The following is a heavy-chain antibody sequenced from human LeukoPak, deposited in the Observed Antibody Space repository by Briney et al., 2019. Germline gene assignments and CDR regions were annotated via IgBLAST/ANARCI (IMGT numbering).Heavy chain of an antibody. CDR2: FYYSGST. CDR1: GGSISSSSFY. V-gene: IGHV4-39*01. CDR3: AISLDYSKGLSLNYSDY. D-gene: IGHD4-11*01. J-gene: IGHJ4*02. Sequence: SETLSLTCTVSGGSISSSSFYWGWIRQPPGKGLEWIGSFYYSGSTYYNPSLKSRVTISVDTSKNQFSLKLSSVTAADTAVYYCAISLDYSKGLSLNYSDYWGQGTLVTVSS.